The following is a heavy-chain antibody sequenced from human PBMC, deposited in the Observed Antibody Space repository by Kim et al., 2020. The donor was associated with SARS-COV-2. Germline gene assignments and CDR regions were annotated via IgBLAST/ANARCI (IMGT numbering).Heavy chain of an antibody. CDR2: TNHSGST. Sequence: SETLSLTCAVYGGSFNDFYWNWIRQSPGKGLEWIGETNHSGSTNYNPSLKSRLTISVDTPRNQFSLKLRSVTAADMAVYYCARGVRGEGYNSPWGQGTLVTVSS. CDR3: ARGVRGEGYNSP. CDR1: GGSFNDFY. J-gene: IGHJ5*02. V-gene: IGHV4-34*01. D-gene: IGHD1-1*01.